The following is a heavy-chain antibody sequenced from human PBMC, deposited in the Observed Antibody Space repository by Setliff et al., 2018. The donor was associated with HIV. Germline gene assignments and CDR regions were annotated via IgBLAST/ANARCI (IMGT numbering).Heavy chain of an antibody. CDR3: TTKGRDVYTLEARG. CDR1: GFTFTNAW. D-gene: IGHD2-15*01. V-gene: IGHV3-15*01. CDR2: IKDKTNGGTV. Sequence: PRGSLRLSCAASGFTFTNAWMNWVRQAPGKGLEWVGRIKDKTNGGTVDYAAPVKGRFTISRDDSKNMLYLQMNSLETEDTAVYYCTTKGRDVYTLEARGWGQGTLVTVSS. J-gene: IGHJ4*02.